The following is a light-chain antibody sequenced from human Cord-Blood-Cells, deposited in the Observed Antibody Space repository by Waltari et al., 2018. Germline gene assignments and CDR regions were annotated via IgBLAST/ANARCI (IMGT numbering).Light chain of an antibody. CDR3: CSYAGSYTYV. V-gene: IGLV2-11*01. J-gene: IGLJ1*01. Sequence: QSALTQPRSVSGSPGQSVTISCTGTSSDVGGYNYVSWYQQHPGKAPKLMIYNVSKRPSGGADRFSGSKSGNTASLTISGLQAEDEADYYCCSYAGSYTYVFGTGTKVTVL. CDR2: NVS. CDR1: SSDVGGYNY.